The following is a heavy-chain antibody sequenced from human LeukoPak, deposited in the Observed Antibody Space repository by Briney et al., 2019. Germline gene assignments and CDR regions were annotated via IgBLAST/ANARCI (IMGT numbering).Heavy chain of an antibody. J-gene: IGHJ4*02. V-gene: IGHV3-7*01. Sequence: GGSLRLSCAASGFTFRSYWMSWVRQAPGKGLEWVANIKQDGSEKYYVDSVKGRFTISRDNAKNSLYLQMNSLRAEDTALYYCARLEDYDILTGFDYWGQGTLVTVSS. CDR2: IKQDGSEK. D-gene: IGHD3-9*01. CDR1: GFTFRSYW. CDR3: ARLEDYDILTGFDY.